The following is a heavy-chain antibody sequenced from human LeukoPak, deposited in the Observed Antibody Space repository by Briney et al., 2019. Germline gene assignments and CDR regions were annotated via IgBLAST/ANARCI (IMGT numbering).Heavy chain of an antibody. CDR3: AKVGSPGWFDP. J-gene: IGHJ5*02. CDR2: ISYDGSNK. D-gene: IGHD6-25*01. Sequence: PGRSLRLSCAASGFTFSSYGMHWVRQAPGKGLEWVAVISYDGSNKYYADSVKGRFTISRDNSKNTLYLQMNSLRAEDTAVYYCAKVGSPGWFDPWGQGTLVTVSS. CDR1: GFTFSSYG. V-gene: IGHV3-30*18.